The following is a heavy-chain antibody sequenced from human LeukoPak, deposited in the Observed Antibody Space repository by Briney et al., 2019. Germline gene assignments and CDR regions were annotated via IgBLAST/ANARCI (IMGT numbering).Heavy chain of an antibody. CDR3: TRLKVLDITWWPADY. Sequence: SETLSLTCAVSGVSITSSPWWSWVRQPPGKGLEWVGEINQSGRANYSPSLESRATMSIDKSRNQFSLSLASVTAADTAVYYCTRLKVLDITWWPADYWGPGTLVTVSS. D-gene: IGHD2-15*01. V-gene: IGHV4-4*02. CDR1: GVSITSSPW. J-gene: IGHJ4*02. CDR2: INQSGRA.